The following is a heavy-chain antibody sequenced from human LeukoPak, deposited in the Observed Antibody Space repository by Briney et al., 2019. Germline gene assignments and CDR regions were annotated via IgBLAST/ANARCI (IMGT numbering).Heavy chain of an antibody. V-gene: IGHV4-38-2*02. J-gene: IGHJ4*02. CDR2: IYHSGST. D-gene: IGHD1-1*01. CDR1: GYSISSGYY. Sequence: SETLSLTCTVSGYSISSGYYWGRIRQPPGKGLEWIGSIYHSGSTYYNPSLKSRVTISVDTSKNQFSLKLSSVTAADTAVYYCAREGPTSFSDYWGQGTLVTVSS. CDR3: AREGPTSFSDY.